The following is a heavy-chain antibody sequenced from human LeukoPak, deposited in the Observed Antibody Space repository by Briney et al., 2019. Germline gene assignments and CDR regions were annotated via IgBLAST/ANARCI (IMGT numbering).Heavy chain of an antibody. CDR1: GDSVSSNSVT. CDR2: TYYRSKWYN. Sequence: SQTLSLTCAISGDSVSSNSVTWNWIRQSPSRGLEWLGRTYYRSKWYNDYAVSVKSRITINPDTSKNQYSLQLNSVTPEDTAVYYCARGNGGWRYYYFDYWGQGTLVTVSS. V-gene: IGHV6-1*01. CDR3: ARGNGGWRYYYFDY. J-gene: IGHJ4*02. D-gene: IGHD1-1*01.